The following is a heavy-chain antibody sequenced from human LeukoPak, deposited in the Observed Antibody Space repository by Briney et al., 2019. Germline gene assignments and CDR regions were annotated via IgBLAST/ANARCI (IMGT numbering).Heavy chain of an antibody. J-gene: IGHJ4*02. CDR2: IHPSGTL. V-gene: IGHV4-31*03. CDR1: GASFSSGDQY. D-gene: IGHD3-22*01. Sequence: SETLSLTCTVSGASFSSGDQYWNWIRQSPGKGLEWIGSIHPSGTLYNNPSLESRVTMSMDTSKNQFSLNLNSVTAADTAVYFCSRGLDSRKLGYWGQGTLVTVSS. CDR3: SRGLDSRKLGY.